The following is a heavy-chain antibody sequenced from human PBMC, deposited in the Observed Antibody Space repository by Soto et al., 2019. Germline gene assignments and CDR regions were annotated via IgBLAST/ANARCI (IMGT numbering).Heavy chain of an antibody. CDR3: ARGNDYVYFYDY. CDR1: GGSLTTGDYY. V-gene: IGHV4-30-4*01. Sequence: QVQLQESGPGLAKPSQTLSLICTVSGGSLTTGDYYWTWIRQSPGEGLEWIGYISRSGNIFYNPSLKSRITISLDTSKDQFSLKLNSVTAADTAVYYCARGNDYVYFYDYWGQGTVVTVSS. CDR2: ISRSGNI. J-gene: IGHJ4*02. D-gene: IGHD4-17*01.